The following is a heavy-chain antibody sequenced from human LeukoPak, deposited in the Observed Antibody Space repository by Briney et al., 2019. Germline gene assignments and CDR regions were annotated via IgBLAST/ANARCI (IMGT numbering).Heavy chain of an antibody. J-gene: IGHJ4*02. CDR1: GGSISSSSYY. Sequence: PSETLSLTCTVSGGSISSSSYYWGWIRQPPGKGLEWIGSIYYSGSTYYNPSLKSRVTISVDTSKNQFSLKLSSVTAADTAVYYCATYYYDSSGYQRGIFDYWGQGTQVTVSS. CDR2: IYYSGST. CDR3: ATYYYDSSGYQRGIFDY. D-gene: IGHD3-22*01. V-gene: IGHV4-39*01.